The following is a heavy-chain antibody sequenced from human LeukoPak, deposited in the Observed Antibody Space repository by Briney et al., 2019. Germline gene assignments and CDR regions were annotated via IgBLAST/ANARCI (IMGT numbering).Heavy chain of an antibody. J-gene: IGHJ4*02. CDR1: GFSLSNYW. V-gene: IGHV3-23*01. CDR2: IRGRGDDT. Sequence: GGSLRLSCAASGFSLSNYWMHWVRQAPGEGLEWFSAIRGRGDDTYYADPVKVRFTISRENSKNTPSLQMNSLRAENTAVYYCAKDFRVSYWGQGTLVTVSS. CDR3: AKDFRVSY.